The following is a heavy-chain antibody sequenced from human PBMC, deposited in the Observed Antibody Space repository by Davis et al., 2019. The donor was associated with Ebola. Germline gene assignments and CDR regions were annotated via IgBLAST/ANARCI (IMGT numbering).Heavy chain of an antibody. Sequence: PSETLSLTCTVSGGSMSTNDYYWGWVRQSPGKGLEWIASIYYSGITYYNPSLRSRVTMSVDTSKNQFSLHLSSVTPDDTAVYYCAKGWLRTGLDYWSQGTLVTVSS. CDR1: GGSMSTNDYY. CDR3: AKGWLRTGLDY. CDR2: IYYSGIT. V-gene: IGHV4-39*01. D-gene: IGHD5-12*01. J-gene: IGHJ4*02.